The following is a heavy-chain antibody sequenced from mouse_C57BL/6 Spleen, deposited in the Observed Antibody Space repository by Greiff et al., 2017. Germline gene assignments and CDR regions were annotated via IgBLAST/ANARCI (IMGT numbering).Heavy chain of an antibody. CDR3: ARNPGYGSSYGIDAMDY. CDR1: GFSLTSYA. J-gene: IGHJ4*01. V-gene: IGHV2-9-1*01. CDR2: IWTGGGT. Sequence: VQVVESGPGLVAPSQSLSITCTVSGFSLTSYAISWVRQPPGKGLEWLGVIWTGGGTNYNSALKSRLSISKDNSKSQVFLKMNSLQTDDTARYYCARNPGYGSSYGIDAMDYWGQGTSVTVAS. D-gene: IGHD1-1*01.